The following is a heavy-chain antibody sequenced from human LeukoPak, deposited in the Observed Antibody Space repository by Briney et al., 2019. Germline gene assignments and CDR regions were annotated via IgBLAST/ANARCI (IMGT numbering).Heavy chain of an antibody. CDR2: ISGNGGST. CDR1: GFTFSSYA. Sequence: GGSLRLSCAASGFTFSSYAMSWVRQAPGKGLEWVSAISGNGGSTHYADPVKGRFTISRDNSKNTLYPQMNVLRPEDTAVYYCATRLDGYKSYWGQGTLVTVSS. CDR3: ATRLDGYKSY. V-gene: IGHV3-23*01. D-gene: IGHD5-24*01. J-gene: IGHJ4*02.